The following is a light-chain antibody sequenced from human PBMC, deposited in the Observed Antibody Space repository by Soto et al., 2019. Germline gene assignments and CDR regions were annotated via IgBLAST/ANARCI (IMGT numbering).Light chain of an antibody. Sequence: AIQMTQSPSSLSASVGDRVTITCRASQDIRNELAWYQQKPGKGPNLLIYAASTSHTGVPSRFSGSGSGTDFTLTISSLQPEDSAIYYCLQDYNYPRTFGQGTKVEIK. J-gene: IGKJ1*01. CDR1: QDIRNE. CDR2: AAS. CDR3: LQDYNYPRT. V-gene: IGKV1-6*01.